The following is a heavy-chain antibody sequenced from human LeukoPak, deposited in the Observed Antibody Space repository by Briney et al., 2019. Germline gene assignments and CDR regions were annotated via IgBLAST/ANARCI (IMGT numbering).Heavy chain of an antibody. D-gene: IGHD2-2*01. V-gene: IGHV4-39*01. J-gene: IGHJ6*02. Sequence: PSETLSLTCTVSGGSISSSSYYWGWIRQPPGKGLEWIGSIYYSGSTYYNPSLKSRVTISVDTSKNQFSLKLSSVTAADTAVYYCARSAHNCSSTSCYDGYYYYGMDVWGQGTTVTVSS. CDR2: IYYSGST. CDR3: ARSAHNCSSTSCYDGYYYYGMDV. CDR1: GGSISSSSYY.